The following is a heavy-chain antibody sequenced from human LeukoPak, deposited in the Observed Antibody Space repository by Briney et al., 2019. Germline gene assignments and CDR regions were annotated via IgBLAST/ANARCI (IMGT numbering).Heavy chain of an antibody. J-gene: IGHJ3*02. Sequence: ASVKVSCKASGYSFTSYGISWVRQAPGQGLEWMGWISAYNGNTNYVQKLQGRVTMTTDTSTSTAYMELRSLRSDDTAVYYCTRVFSIDAFDIWGQGTMVTVSS. D-gene: IGHD2-2*01. CDR2: ISAYNGNT. CDR1: GYSFTSYG. CDR3: TRVFSIDAFDI. V-gene: IGHV1-18*01.